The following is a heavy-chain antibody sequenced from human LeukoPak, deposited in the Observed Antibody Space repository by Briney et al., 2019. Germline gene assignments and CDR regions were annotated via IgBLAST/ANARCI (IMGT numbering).Heavy chain of an antibody. V-gene: IGHV3-30*03. CDR2: ISYDGSNK. D-gene: IGHD1-14*01. CDR3: AREISGIYYYYGMDV. J-gene: IGHJ6*02. CDR1: GFTFSSYG. Sequence: GRSLRLSCAASGFTFSSYGMQWVRQAPGKGLEWVAVISYDGSNKYYADSVKGRFTISRDNSKNTLYLQMDSLRAEDTAVYYCAREISGIYYYYGMDVWGQGTTVTVSS.